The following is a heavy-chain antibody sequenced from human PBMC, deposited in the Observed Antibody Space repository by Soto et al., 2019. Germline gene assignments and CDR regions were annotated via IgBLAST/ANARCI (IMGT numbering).Heavy chain of an antibody. CDR2: ISGSDGKT. D-gene: IGHD3-3*01. V-gene: IGHV3-23*01. CDR3: ARWSYLDY. Sequence: PGGSLRLACAASVFSFGSYALSWVRQAPGKGLEWVSTISGSDGKTFYADAVKGRFSISRDTSQNTLYLQMNSLRADDTAIYYCARWSYLDYWGQGTRVT. CDR1: VFSFGSYA. J-gene: IGHJ4*02.